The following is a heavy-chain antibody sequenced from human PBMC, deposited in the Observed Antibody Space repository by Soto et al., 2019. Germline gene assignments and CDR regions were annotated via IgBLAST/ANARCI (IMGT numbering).Heavy chain of an antibody. V-gene: IGHV3-30*03. J-gene: IGHJ4*02. Sequence: PGGSLRLSCAASGFTFSSYGMHWVRQAPGKGLEWVAVISYDGSNKYYADSVKGRFTISRDNSKNTLYLQMNSLRAEDTAVYYCAISWGRDSSGLFCYCGQGTLVPVSS. CDR3: AISWGRDSSGLFCY. CDR1: GFTFSSYG. CDR2: ISYDGSNK. D-gene: IGHD6-19*01.